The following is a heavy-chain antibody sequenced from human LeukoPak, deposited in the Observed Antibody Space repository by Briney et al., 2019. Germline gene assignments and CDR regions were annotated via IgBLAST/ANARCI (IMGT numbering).Heavy chain of an antibody. D-gene: IGHD7-27*01. V-gene: IGHV3-23*01. CDR1: GFTFSSYA. CDR3: AKDPWGSRGYFDY. CDR2: ISGSGGDT. J-gene: IGHJ4*02. Sequence: GGSLRLSCAASGFTFSSYAMIWVRQAPGKGLDWVSAISGSGGDTYYADSVKGRFTIFRDNSKNTVYLRMNSLRAEDTAVYYCAKDPWGSRGYFDYWGQGTLVTVSS.